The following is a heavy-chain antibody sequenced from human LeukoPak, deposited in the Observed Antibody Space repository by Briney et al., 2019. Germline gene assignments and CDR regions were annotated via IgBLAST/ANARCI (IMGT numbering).Heavy chain of an antibody. Sequence: PSETLSLTCAVYGGSFSGYYWSWIRQPPGKGLEWIGEINHSGSTNYNPSLKSRVTISVDTSKNQFSLKLSSVTAADTAVYYCARETPRRGETRDGYRWGQGTVVTVSS. V-gene: IGHV4-34*01. D-gene: IGHD5-24*01. CDR1: GGSFSGYY. CDR2: INHSGST. CDR3: ARETPRRGETRDGYR. J-gene: IGHJ4*02.